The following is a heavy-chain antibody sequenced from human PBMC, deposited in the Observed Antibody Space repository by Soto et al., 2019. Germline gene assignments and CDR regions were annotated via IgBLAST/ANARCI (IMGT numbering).Heavy chain of an antibody. D-gene: IGHD3-9*01. CDR1: GGSISSGDYY. Sequence: QVQLQESGPGLVKPSQTLSLTCTVSGGSISSGDYYWSWIRQPPGKGLEWIGYIYYSGSTYYNPSLKSRVTISVETSKNQFSLKLSSVTAADTAVYYCARAQFDILTTTYYYYGMDVWGQGTTVTVSS. CDR2: IYYSGST. J-gene: IGHJ6*02. V-gene: IGHV4-30-4*01. CDR3: ARAQFDILTTTYYYYGMDV.